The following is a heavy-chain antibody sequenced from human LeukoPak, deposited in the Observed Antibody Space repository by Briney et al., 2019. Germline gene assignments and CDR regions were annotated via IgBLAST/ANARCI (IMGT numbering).Heavy chain of an antibody. CDR3: ASLYGSGSYSSDWFDP. CDR1: GFTFSSYW. V-gene: IGHV3-7*01. Sequence: GGSLRLSCAASGFTFSSYWMSWVRQAPGKGLEWVANIKQDGSEKYYVDSVKGRFTISRDNAKNSLYLQMNSLRAKDTAAYYCASLYGSGSYSSDWFDPWGQGTLVTVSS. CDR2: IKQDGSEK. D-gene: IGHD3-10*01. J-gene: IGHJ5*02.